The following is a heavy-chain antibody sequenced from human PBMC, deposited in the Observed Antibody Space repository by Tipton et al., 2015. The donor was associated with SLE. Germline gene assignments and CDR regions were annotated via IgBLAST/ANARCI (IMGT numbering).Heavy chain of an antibody. CDR3: ARLPSVAAFDI. Sequence: QLVQSGAEVKKPGESLKISCKGSGGSFSNYWIGWVRQMPGKGLEWMGIIFLRDSDTRYSPSFQDQVTISADKSITTAYLQWNSLKASDTAMYYCARLPSVAAFDIWGQGTMVIVSS. J-gene: IGHJ3*02. D-gene: IGHD5/OR15-5a*01. CDR2: IFLRDSDT. CDR1: GGSFSNYW. V-gene: IGHV5-51*03.